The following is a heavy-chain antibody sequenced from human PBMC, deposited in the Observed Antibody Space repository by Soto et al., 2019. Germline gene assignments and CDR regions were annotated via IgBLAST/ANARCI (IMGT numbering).Heavy chain of an antibody. J-gene: IGHJ4*02. V-gene: IGHV1-46*01. CDR3: AIAVGATSFDY. Sequence: ASVKVSCKASGGTFSSYAISWVRQAPGQGLEWMGIINPSGGSTSYAQKFQGRVTMTRDTSTSTVYMELSSLRSEDTAVYYCAIAVGATSFDYWGQGTLVTVSS. D-gene: IGHD1-26*01. CDR1: GGTFSSYA. CDR2: INPSGGST.